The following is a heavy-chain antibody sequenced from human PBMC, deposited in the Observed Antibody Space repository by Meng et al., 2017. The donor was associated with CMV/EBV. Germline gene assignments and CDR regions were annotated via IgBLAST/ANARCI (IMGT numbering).Heavy chain of an antibody. V-gene: IGHV4-39*07. CDR3: ARIGRYCSSTSCYHTYYYYGMDV. J-gene: IGHJ6*02. CDR2: IYYSGST. D-gene: IGHD2-2*01. CDR1: GGSISSSSYY. Sequence: SETLSLTCTVSGGSISSSSYYWGWIRQPPGKGLEWFGSIYYSGSTYYNPSLKSRVTISVDTSKNQFSLKLSSVTAADTAVYYCARIGRYCSSTSCYHTYYYYGMDVWGQGTTVTVSS.